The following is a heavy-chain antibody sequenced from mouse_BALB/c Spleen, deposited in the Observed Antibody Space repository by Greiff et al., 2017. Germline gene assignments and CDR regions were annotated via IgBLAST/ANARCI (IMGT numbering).Heavy chain of an antibody. D-gene: IGHD2-2*01. J-gene: IGHJ2*01. V-gene: IGHV5-6*01. Sequence: EVKLMESGGDLVKPGGSLKLSCAASGFTFSSYGMSWVRQTPDKRLEWVATISSGGSYTYYPDSVKGRFTISRDNAKNTLYLQMSSLKSEDTAMYYCARLLKSYGYRVDYWGQGTTLTVSS. CDR1: GFTFSSYG. CDR2: ISSGGSYT. CDR3: ARLLKSYGYRVDY.